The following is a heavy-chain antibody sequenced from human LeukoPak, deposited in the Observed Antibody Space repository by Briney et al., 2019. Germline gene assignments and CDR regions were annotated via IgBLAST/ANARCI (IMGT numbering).Heavy chain of an antibody. Sequence: ASVKVSCKASGYTFTSYGISWVRQAPGQGLEWMGWISAYNGNTNYAQKLQGRVTMTTDTSTSTAYMELRSLRSDDTAVYYCARLPATAIPVPFDPWGQGTLVTVSS. V-gene: IGHV1-18*01. D-gene: IGHD2-2*02. CDR1: GYTFTSYG. CDR3: ARLPATAIPVPFDP. J-gene: IGHJ5*02. CDR2: ISAYNGNT.